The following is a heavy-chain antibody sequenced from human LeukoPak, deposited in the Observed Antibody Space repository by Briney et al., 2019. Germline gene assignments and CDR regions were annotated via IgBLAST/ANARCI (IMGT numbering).Heavy chain of an antibody. CDR1: GFTFSSYA. CDR3: ARDQEAAAGNNYFDC. D-gene: IGHD6-13*01. CDR2: ISYDGSNK. Sequence: GGSLRLSCAASGFTFSSYAIHWVRQAPGKGLEWVAVISYDGSNKYYADSVKGRFTISRDNSKNTLYLQMNSLSAEDMAVYYCARDQEAAAGNNYFDCWGQGTLVTVSS. J-gene: IGHJ4*02. V-gene: IGHV3-30*04.